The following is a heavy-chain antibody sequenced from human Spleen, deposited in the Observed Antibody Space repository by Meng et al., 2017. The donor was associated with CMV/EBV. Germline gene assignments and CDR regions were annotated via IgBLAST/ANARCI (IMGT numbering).Heavy chain of an antibody. Sequence: GGSLRLSCAASGLTFSTSRVNWVRQAPGKGLEWVSCISSSSDNYIKNADAVKGRFTISRDNAKNSLYLHMSSLRAEDTAIYYCARVYCSRGSCSFDYWGQGSLVTVSS. CDR3: ARVYCSRGSCSFDY. D-gene: IGHD2-15*01. CDR1: GLTFSTSR. V-gene: IGHV3-21*01. CDR2: ISSSSDNYI. J-gene: IGHJ4*02.